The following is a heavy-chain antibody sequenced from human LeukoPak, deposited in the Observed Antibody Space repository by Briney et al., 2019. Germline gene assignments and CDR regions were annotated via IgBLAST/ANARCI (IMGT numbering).Heavy chain of an antibody. CDR1: GGSISSYY. V-gene: IGHV4-59*01. CDR2: IYYIGST. CDR3: ARQEQQLIYNWFDP. J-gene: IGHJ5*02. D-gene: IGHD6-13*01. Sequence: PSETLSLTCTVSGGSISSYYWSWIRQPPGKGLEYIGYIYYIGSTNYNPSLKSRVTISVDTSKNQFSLKLSSVTAADTAVYYCARQEQQLIYNWFDPWGQGTLVTVSS.